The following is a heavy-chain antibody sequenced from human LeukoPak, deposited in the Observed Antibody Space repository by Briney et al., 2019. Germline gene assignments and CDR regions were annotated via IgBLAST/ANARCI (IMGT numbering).Heavy chain of an antibody. J-gene: IGHJ6*02. CDR1: GGSISSYY. D-gene: IGHD3-10*01. CDR3: ARHYYGSGSSPMDV. Sequence: SETLSLTCTVSGGSISSYYWSWIRQPPGKGLEWIGYIYDSGSTNYNPSLKSRVTISLDTSKEQFSLKLTSVTATDTAVFYCARHYYGSGSSPMDVWGQGTTVTVSS. V-gene: IGHV4-59*08. CDR2: IYDSGST.